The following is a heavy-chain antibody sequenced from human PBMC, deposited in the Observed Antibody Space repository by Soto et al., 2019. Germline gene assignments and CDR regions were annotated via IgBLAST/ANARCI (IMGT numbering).Heavy chain of an antibody. J-gene: IGHJ4*02. CDR1: GFTVSSNY. V-gene: IGHV3-66*01. CDR2: IYSGGST. CDR3: ARDKTPDILTGYYDEY. Sequence: EVQLVESGGGLVQPGGSLRLSCAASGFTVSSNYMSWVRQAPGKGLEWVSVIYSGGSTYYADSVKGRFTISRDNSKTTLYLQMNSLRAEDTAVYYCARDKTPDILTGYYDEYWGQGTLVTVSS. D-gene: IGHD3-9*01.